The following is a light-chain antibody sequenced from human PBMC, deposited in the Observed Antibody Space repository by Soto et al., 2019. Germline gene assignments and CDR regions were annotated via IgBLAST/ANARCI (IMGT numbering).Light chain of an antibody. CDR2: RNN. J-gene: IGLJ1*01. Sequence: QSVLTQPPSASGTPGQRVTISCSGSSSNIGSNYVYWYQQLPGTAPKLLIYRNNQRPSGVPDRFSGSKSGTSASLAISGLRSEDEADYYCAAGDDSLSGSHVFGTGTKLTVL. V-gene: IGLV1-47*01. CDR1: SSNIGSNY. CDR3: AAGDDSLSGSHV.